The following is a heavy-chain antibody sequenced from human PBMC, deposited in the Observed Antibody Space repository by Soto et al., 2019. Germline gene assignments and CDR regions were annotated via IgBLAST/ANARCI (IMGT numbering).Heavy chain of an antibody. J-gene: IGHJ4*01. CDR1: GFTFRNYA. CDR3: AKEYDSSGYYIDY. V-gene: IGHV3-23*01. Sequence: GGSLRLSCAASGFTFRNYAMTWVRQAPGRGLEWVSIISGSGGGTSYADSVKGRFSISRDNSKNTLYLQMNSLRVEDTAIYYCAKEYDSSGYYIDYWGHGTLVTVSS. CDR2: ISGSGGGT. D-gene: IGHD3-22*01.